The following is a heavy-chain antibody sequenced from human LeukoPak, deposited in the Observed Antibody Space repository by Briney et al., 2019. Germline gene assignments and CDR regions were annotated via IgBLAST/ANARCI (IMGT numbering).Heavy chain of an antibody. D-gene: IGHD3-22*01. Sequence: GGSLRLSWAASGFTFSSYAMSWVRQAPGKRLEWVSAISGSGGSTNYADSVKGRFTISRDNSKNTLYLQMNSLRAEDTAVYYCAKDHYYDSSGYTFFDYWGQGTLVTVSS. V-gene: IGHV3-23*01. CDR1: GFTFSSYA. CDR3: AKDHYYDSSGYTFFDY. CDR2: ISGSGGST. J-gene: IGHJ4*02.